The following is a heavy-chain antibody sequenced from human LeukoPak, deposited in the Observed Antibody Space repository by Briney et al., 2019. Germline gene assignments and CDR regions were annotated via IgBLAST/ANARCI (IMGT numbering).Heavy chain of an antibody. D-gene: IGHD7-27*01. CDR1: GFTVSNNY. V-gene: IGHV3-53*01. CDR2: IYSGGST. J-gene: IGHJ4*02. Sequence: GGSLRLSCAASGFTVSNNYMTWVRQAPGKGPEWASVIYSGGSTYYADSVKGRFTISRDNSKNTLYLQMNSLRAEDTAVYYCARRLPTAWGADYWGQGTLVTVS. CDR3: ARRLPTAWGADY.